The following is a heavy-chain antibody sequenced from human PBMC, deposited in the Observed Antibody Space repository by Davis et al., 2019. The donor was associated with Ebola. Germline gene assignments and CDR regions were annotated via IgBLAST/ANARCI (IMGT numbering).Heavy chain of an antibody. CDR1: GGSISSSSYY. CDR3: ARGPSIRGMDV. Sequence: SETLSLTCTVSGGSISSSSYYWSWIRQPPGKGLEWIGEINHSGSTNYNPSLKSRVTISVDTSKNQFSLKLSSVTAADTAVYYCARGPSIRGMDVWGQGTTVTVSS. V-gene: IGHV4-39*07. D-gene: IGHD2-21*01. J-gene: IGHJ6*02. CDR2: INHSGST.